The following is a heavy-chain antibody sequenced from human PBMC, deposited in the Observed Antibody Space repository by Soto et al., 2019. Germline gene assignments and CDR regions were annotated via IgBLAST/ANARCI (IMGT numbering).Heavy chain of an antibody. J-gene: IGHJ4*02. CDR2: ISGGGGST. CDR1: GFTFSSYT. D-gene: IGHD3-22*01. Sequence: GGSLKLSCAASGFTFSSYTMNWVRQAPGKGLEWVSGISGGGGSTYYADSVKGRFTISRDNSKNTLYLQMNSLRAEDTAVYYCAKDPTSYDSSAQFDSWGQGT. V-gene: IGHV3-23*01. CDR3: AKDPTSYDSSAQFDS.